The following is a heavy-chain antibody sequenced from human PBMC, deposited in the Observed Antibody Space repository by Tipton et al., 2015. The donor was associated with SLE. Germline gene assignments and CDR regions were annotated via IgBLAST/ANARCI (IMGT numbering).Heavy chain of an antibody. CDR1: GDSMTSGAYY. V-gene: IGHV4-30-4*08. Sequence: TLSLTCTVSGDSMTSGAYYWSWIRQRPGKGLEWLGHIFFTGSTYYNPSLKSRVTLSLDTSKNQFSLNLNSVTAADTAVYYCARLIHDYGFWSGSQYWFDPWGPGTLVNVSS. J-gene: IGHJ5*02. D-gene: IGHD3-3*01. CDR3: ARLIHDYGFWSGSQYWFDP. CDR2: IFFTGST.